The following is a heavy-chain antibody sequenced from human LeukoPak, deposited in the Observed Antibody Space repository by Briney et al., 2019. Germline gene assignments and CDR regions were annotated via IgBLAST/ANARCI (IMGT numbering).Heavy chain of an antibody. CDR3: ARHDGPTVTNVAIDY. D-gene: IGHD4-17*01. CDR2: IYPGDSDT. Sequence: GESLKISCKGSGYSFTSYWIGWVRQMPGKGLEWMGIIYPGDSDTRYSPSFQGQVTISADKSISTAYLQWSSLKASDTAMYYCARHDGPTVTNVAIDYWGQGTLVTVSS. CDR1: GYSFTSYW. J-gene: IGHJ4*02. V-gene: IGHV5-51*01.